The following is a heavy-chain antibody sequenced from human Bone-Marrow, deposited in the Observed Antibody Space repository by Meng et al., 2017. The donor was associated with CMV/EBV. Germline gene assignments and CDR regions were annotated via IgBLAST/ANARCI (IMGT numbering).Heavy chain of an antibody. CDR2: INPSGGST. D-gene: IGHD4-17*01. CDR1: GYTFTGYY. Sequence: ASVKVSCKASGYTFTGYYMHWVRQAPGQGLEWMGIINPSGGSTSYAQKFQGRVTMTRDTSTSTVYMELSSLRSEDTAVYYCAKVAITTVTKKLPYYFDYWGQGTLVTGSS. V-gene: IGHV1-46*01. CDR3: AKVAITTVTKKLPYYFDY. J-gene: IGHJ4*02.